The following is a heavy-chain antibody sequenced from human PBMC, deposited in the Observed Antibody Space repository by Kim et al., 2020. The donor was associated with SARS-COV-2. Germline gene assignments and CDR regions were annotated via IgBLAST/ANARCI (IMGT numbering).Heavy chain of an antibody. D-gene: IGHD6-13*01. V-gene: IGHV3-73*01. CDR1: GFTFSDSA. CDR2: IRSKANSYAT. Sequence: GGSLRLSCAASGFTFSDSAMYWVRQASGKGLEWVGRIRSKANSYATAYDVSVKGRFIISRDDSKNTAYLHMNSLKTEDTAIYYCTRVPPYSNSWWDAFDMWGQGTMVTVSS. CDR3: TRVPPYSNSWWDAFDM. J-gene: IGHJ3*02.